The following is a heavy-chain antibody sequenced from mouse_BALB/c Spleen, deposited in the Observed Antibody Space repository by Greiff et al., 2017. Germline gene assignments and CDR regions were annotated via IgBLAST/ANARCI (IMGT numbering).Heavy chain of an antibody. D-gene: IGHD2-3*01. CDR3: ARGNGYYPYAMDY. CDR2: ISYSGST. V-gene: IGHV3-8*02. CDR1: GDSITSGY. Sequence: EVKLQESGPSLVKPSQTLSLTCSVTGDSITSGYWNWIRKFPGNKLEYMGYISYSGSTYYNPSLKSRISITRDTSKNQYYLQLNSVTTEDTATYYCARGNGYYPYAMDYWGQGTSVTVSS. J-gene: IGHJ4*01.